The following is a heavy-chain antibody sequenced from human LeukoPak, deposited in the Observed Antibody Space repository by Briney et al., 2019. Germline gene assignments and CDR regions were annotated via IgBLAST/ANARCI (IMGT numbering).Heavy chain of an antibody. CDR3: AKDRKTMIVAVYYYYMDV. CDR1: GFTFSSYV. D-gene: IGHD3-22*01. CDR2: ISGSGGST. V-gene: IGHV3-23*01. Sequence: GGSLRLSCAASGFTFSSYVMSWVRQAPGKGLEWVSAISGSGGSTYYADSVKGRFTISRDNSKNTLYLQMNSLRAEDTAVYYCAKDRKTMIVAVYYYYMDVWGKGTTVTVSS. J-gene: IGHJ6*03.